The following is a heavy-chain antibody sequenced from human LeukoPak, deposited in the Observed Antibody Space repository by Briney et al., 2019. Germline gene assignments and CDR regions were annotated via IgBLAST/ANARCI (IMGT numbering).Heavy chain of an antibody. V-gene: IGHV4-34*01. CDR1: GESFSGYY. D-gene: IGHD6-13*01. Sequence: SETLSLTCAVYGESFSGYYWSWIRQPPGKGLEWIGEIDHSGSTNYSPPLKSRVTISVDTSTNQFSLNLSSVTAADTAVYYCARDQKPSSSWYNGWFDPWGQGTLVTVSS. CDR3: ARDQKPSSSWYNGWFDP. CDR2: IDHSGST. J-gene: IGHJ5*02.